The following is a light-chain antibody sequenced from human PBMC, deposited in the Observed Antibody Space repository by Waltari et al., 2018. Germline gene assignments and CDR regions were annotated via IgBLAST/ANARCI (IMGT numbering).Light chain of an antibody. CDR2: GVS. Sequence: VILTQSQATLSLSPGERATLSCRASQSVSRYLAWYQQKPGQAPRLLIYGVSSRASGIPDRFSGSGSGTEFTLTISSLEPEDFATYYCQKYSSSPHSFGQGTKVEIK. J-gene: IGKJ2*03. CDR1: QSVSRY. CDR3: QKYSSSPHS. V-gene: IGKV3-20*01.